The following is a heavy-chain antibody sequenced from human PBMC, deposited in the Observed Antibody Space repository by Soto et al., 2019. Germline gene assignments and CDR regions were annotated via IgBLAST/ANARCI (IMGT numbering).Heavy chain of an antibody. CDR1: GYTFTSYG. Sequence: QVQLVQSGAEVKKPGASVKVSCKASGYTFTSYGISWVRQAPGQGLEWMGWISAYNGNTNYAQKLQGRVTMTTDTSXSXGYMELRSLRSDDTAVYYCARADILTGYSTYNWFDPWGQGTLVTVSS. D-gene: IGHD3-9*01. CDR3: ARADILTGYSTYNWFDP. V-gene: IGHV1-18*01. J-gene: IGHJ5*02. CDR2: ISAYNGNT.